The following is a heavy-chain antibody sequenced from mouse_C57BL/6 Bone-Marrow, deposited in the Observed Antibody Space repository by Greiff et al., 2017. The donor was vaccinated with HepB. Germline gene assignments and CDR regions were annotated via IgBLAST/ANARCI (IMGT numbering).Heavy chain of an antibody. CDR2: IDPEDGET. CDR3: ARDGYYLYWYFDV. CDR1: GFNITDYY. J-gene: IGHJ1*03. Sequence: EVQRVESGAELVKPGASVKLSCTASGFNITDYYMHWVKQRPEQGLEWIGRIDPEDGETKYAPKFQGKATITADTSSNTAYLQLSSLTSEDAAVYYCARDGYYLYWYFDVWGTGTTVTVSS. D-gene: IGHD2-3*01. V-gene: IGHV14-2*01.